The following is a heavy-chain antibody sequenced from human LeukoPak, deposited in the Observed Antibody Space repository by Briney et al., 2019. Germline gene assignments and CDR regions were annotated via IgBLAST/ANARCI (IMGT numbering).Heavy chain of an antibody. Sequence: GGSLRLSCAASGFTFDDYAMHWVRLAPGEGLEWVSGISWNSGSIGYADSVKGRFTISRDNANNSLYLQMNSLRAEDTALYYCAKDQGSGSYYYFDYWGQGTLVTVSS. CDR3: AKDQGSGSYYYFDY. J-gene: IGHJ4*02. CDR1: GFTFDDYA. V-gene: IGHV3-9*01. D-gene: IGHD3-10*01. CDR2: ISWNSGSI.